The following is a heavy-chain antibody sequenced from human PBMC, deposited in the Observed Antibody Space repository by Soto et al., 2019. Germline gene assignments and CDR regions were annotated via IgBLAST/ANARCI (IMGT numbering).Heavy chain of an antibody. V-gene: IGHV3-23*01. CDR2: ISGSGGST. CDR1: GFTFSSYA. Sequence: GGSLRLSCAASGFTFSSYAMSWVRQAPGKGLEWVSAISGSGGSTYYADSVKGRFTISRDNSKNTLYLRMNSLRAEDTAVYYCAKGRGFITAIYYASDYWGQGTLVTVSS. CDR3: AKGRGFITAIYYASDY. J-gene: IGHJ4*02. D-gene: IGHD3-10*01.